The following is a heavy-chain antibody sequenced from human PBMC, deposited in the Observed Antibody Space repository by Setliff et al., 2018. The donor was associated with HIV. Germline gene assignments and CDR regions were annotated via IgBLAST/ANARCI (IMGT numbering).Heavy chain of an antibody. CDR3: ARSSSSWSGWFDP. CDR1: GDSFSNYY. D-gene: IGHD6-13*01. J-gene: IGHJ5*02. V-gene: IGHV4-59*08. CDR2: VFYTGSA. Sequence: PSETLSLTCTVSGDSFSNYYWSWIRQPPGKGLEWIGYVFYTGSATYNPSLKSRVSISVDTSKNQFSLKLSSVTAADTAVYYCARSSSSWSGWFDPWGQGTLVTVSS.